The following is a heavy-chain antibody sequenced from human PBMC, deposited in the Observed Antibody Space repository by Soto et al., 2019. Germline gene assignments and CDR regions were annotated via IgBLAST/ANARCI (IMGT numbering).Heavy chain of an antibody. CDR1: GFTFSSYA. J-gene: IGHJ6*01. CDR2: ISYDGSNK. CDR3: ARGVVPAAYYYYGMDV. D-gene: IGHD2-2*01. Sequence: PGGSLRLSSAAFGFTFSSYAMRCVRQAPGKGLEWVAVISYDGSNKYYADSVKGRFTISRDNSKNTLYLQMNSLRAEDTAVYYCARGVVPAAYYYYGMDVWGQGTTVTVSS. V-gene: IGHV3-30-3*01.